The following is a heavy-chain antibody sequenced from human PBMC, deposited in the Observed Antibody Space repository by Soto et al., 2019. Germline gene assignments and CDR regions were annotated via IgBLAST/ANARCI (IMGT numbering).Heavy chain of an antibody. J-gene: IGHJ4*02. Sequence: VASVQVSCKASGFTFTSSAMQWVRQARGQRLEWIGWIVVGSGNTNYAQKFQERVTITRDMSTSTAYMELSSLRSEDTAVYYCAAVSGYSGYENWGQGTLVTVSS. D-gene: IGHD5-12*01. CDR2: IVVGSGNT. CDR1: GFTFTSSA. CDR3: AAVSGYSGYEN. V-gene: IGHV1-58*02.